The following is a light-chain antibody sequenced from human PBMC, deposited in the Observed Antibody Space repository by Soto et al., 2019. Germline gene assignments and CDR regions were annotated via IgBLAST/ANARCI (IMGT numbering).Light chain of an antibody. CDR2: DAS. J-gene: IGKJ1*01. Sequence: DIQMTQSPSPLSESVGDRVTITCRASQSISRWLAWYQQKPGRAPKLLIYDASNLESGVPSRFSGTGSGTEFTLTISSLQPDDVATYYCQQYNTYSPWTVGQGTKVE. CDR3: QQYNTYSPWT. CDR1: QSISRW. V-gene: IGKV1-5*01.